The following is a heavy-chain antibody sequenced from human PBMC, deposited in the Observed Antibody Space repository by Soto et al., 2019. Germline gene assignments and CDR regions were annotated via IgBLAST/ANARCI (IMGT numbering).Heavy chain of an antibody. J-gene: IGHJ4*02. CDR2: INPSGGST. D-gene: IGHD3-9*01. CDR3: ARDTPQDLDDILTGYFDY. V-gene: IGHV1-46*03. Sequence: ASVKVSCKASGYTFTSYYMHWVRQAPGQGLEWMGIINPSGGSTSYAQKFQGRVTMTRDTSTSTVYMELSSLRSEDTAVYYCARDTPQDLDDILTGYFDYWGQGTLVTVSS. CDR1: GYTFTSYY.